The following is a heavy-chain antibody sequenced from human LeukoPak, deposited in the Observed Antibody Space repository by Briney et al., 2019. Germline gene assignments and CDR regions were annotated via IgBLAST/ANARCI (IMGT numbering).Heavy chain of an antibody. J-gene: IGHJ4*02. CDR2: ISGSGGST. V-gene: IGHV3-23*01. CDR3: AKMPAHYDIEFHYFDY. D-gene: IGHD3-9*01. Sequence: GGSLRLSCAASGFTFSSYAMSWVRQAPGKGLEWVSAISGSGGSTYYADSVKGRFTISRDNSKNTLYLQMNSLRAEDTAVYYCAKMPAHYDIEFHYFDYWGQGTLVTVSS. CDR1: GFTFSSYA.